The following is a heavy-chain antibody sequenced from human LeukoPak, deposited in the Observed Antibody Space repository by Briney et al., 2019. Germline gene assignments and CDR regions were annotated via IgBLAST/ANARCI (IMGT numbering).Heavy chain of an antibody. CDR2: IYSGGST. J-gene: IGHJ4*02. CDR3: ARGVGATTEYFDY. D-gene: IGHD1-26*01. V-gene: IGHV3-53*01. Sequence: PGGSLRLSCAASGFTVSSNYMSWVRQAPGKGLEWVSVIYSGGSTYYADSVKGRFTISRDNSKNTLYLQMNSLRAEDTAVYYCARGVGATTEYFDYWDQGTLVTVSS. CDR1: GFTVSSNY.